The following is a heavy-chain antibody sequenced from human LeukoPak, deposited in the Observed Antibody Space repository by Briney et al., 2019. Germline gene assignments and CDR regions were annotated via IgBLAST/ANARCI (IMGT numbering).Heavy chain of an antibody. CDR1: GFTFDDYA. D-gene: IGHD3-10*01. CDR2: ISWNSGSI. V-gene: IGHV3-9*01. J-gene: IGHJ4*02. Sequence: PGGSLRLSCAASGFTFDDYAMHWVRQAPGKGLEWVSGISWNSGSIGYADSVKGRFTISRDNAKNSLYLQMNSLRAEDTALYYCAKDGSHGSGSYYLDYWGQGTLVTVSS. CDR3: AKDGSHGSGSYYLDY.